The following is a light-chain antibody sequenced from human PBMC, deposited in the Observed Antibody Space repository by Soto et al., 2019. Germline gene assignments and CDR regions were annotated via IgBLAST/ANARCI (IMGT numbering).Light chain of an antibody. Sequence: EIVLTQSPVTLSLSPGEGATLSCRASQSVNSYLAWYQQKPGQAPRLLIYDASNRATGIPARFSGSGSGTDFTLTISSLEPEDSAVYYCQQRSNWPRTFGQGTKVEIK. J-gene: IGKJ1*01. CDR2: DAS. V-gene: IGKV3-11*01. CDR1: QSVNSY. CDR3: QQRSNWPRT.